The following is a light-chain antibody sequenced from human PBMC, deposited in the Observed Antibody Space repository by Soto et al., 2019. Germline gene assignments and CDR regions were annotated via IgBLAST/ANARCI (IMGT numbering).Light chain of an antibody. CDR1: SSDVGSYNF. V-gene: IGLV2-23*02. CDR3: CSYAGSSTHV. Sequence: QSALTQPASVSGSPGQSNTISCTGTSSDVGSYNFVSWYQQHPGNAPKLMIYEVSKRPSGVSNRFSGSKSGNTASLTISGLRAEDEADYYCCSYAGSSTHVFGTGTKLTVL. CDR2: EVS. J-gene: IGLJ1*01.